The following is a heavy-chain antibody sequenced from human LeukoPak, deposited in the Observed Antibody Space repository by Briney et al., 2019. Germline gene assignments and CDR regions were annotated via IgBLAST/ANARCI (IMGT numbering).Heavy chain of an antibody. CDR3: AVVPRTGFTGDPDY. J-gene: IGHJ4*02. CDR2: ISSSGGTT. Sequence: QPGGSLRLSCAASGFTFSIFAMTWVRQAPGKGLEWVSAISSSGGTTFYADSVKGRFTISRDNSKSTLYVQMNSLRAEDTAVYYCAVVPRTGFTGDPDYWGQGTLVTVSS. CDR1: GFTFSIFA. V-gene: IGHV3-23*01. D-gene: IGHD4-17*01.